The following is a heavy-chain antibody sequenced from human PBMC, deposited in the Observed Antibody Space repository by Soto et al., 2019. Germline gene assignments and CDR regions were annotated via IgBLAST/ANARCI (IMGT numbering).Heavy chain of an antibody. CDR2: INPSGGST. D-gene: IGHD2-21*01. CDR3: AGGELLPHFDY. V-gene: IGHV1-46*01. CDR1: GYTFTSYY. Sequence: QVQLVQSGAEVKKPGASVKVSCKASGYTFTSYYMHWVRQAPGQGLEWMGIINPSGGSTSYAQKFQDRVTMTRDTSTSTVYMELSSLRSEDTAVYYCAGGELLPHFDYWGQGTLVTVSS. J-gene: IGHJ4*02.